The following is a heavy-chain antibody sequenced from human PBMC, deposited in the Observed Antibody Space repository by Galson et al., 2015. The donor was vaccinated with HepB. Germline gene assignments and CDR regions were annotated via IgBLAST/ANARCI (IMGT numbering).Heavy chain of an antibody. CDR2: ISWDGGST. CDR3: AKDSGP. J-gene: IGHJ5*02. Sequence: SLRLSCAASGFTFDDYAMHWVRQAPGKGLEWVSLISWDGGSTYYADSVKGRFTISRDNSKNSLYLQMNSLSAEDTALYYCAKDSGPWGQGTLVTVSS. D-gene: IGHD3-10*01. V-gene: IGHV3-43D*03. CDR1: GFTFDDYA.